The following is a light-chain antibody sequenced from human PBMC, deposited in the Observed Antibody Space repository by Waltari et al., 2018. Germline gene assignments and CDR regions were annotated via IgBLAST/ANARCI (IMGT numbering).Light chain of an antibody. V-gene: IGKV3-11*01. CDR3: LQYGSSPWT. Sequence: EIVLTQSPATLSLSPGERGTLSCRASQGVSSNLAWYQQKPGQAPRLLIYDASNRATGVPARFSGSGSGTDFTLTISSLEPEDFAVYYCLQYGSSPWTFGQGTKVEIK. CDR2: DAS. CDR1: QGVSSN. J-gene: IGKJ1*01.